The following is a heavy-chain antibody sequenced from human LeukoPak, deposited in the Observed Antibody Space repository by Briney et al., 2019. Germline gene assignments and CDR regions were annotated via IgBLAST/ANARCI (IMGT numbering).Heavy chain of an antibody. D-gene: IGHD2-15*01. V-gene: IGHV1-69*01. CDR2: IIPIFGTA. Sequence: SVKVSCKASGGTFSSYAISWVRQAPGQGLEWMGGIIPIFGTAHCAQKFQGRVTITADESTSTAYMELSSLRSEDTAVYYCARRTKYCSGGSCYRGYYYGMDVWGQGTTVTVSS. CDR1: GGTFSSYA. J-gene: IGHJ6*02. CDR3: ARRTKYCSGGSCYRGYYYGMDV.